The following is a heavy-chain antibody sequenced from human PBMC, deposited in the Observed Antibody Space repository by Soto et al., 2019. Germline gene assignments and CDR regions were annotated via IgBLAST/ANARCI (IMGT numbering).Heavy chain of an antibody. Sequence: QVQLQESGPGLVEPSGTLSLTCAVSGGSISSSNWWSWVRQSPGKGLEWIGEVDLAGNTRYNQSLRSRVTRSADKSKSQFSLKLTSVTAADTAVYYFARHGAFYFDRWGQGTLVTVSS. J-gene: IGHJ4*02. CDR1: GGSISSSNW. CDR2: VDLAGNT. CDR3: ARHGAFYFDR. D-gene: IGHD3-10*01. V-gene: IGHV4-4*02.